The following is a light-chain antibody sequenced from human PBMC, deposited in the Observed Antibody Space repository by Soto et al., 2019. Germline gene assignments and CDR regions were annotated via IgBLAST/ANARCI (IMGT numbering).Light chain of an antibody. CDR2: KAS. CDR3: QHYNSYPWT. V-gene: IGKV1-5*03. Sequence: DIQLTQSPSTLSASVGDRVTITCRASHSITNWLAWYQQKPGKAPNLLIYKASSLESGVPSRFSRSGSGTEFTLTISSPQPDDFATYYCQHYNSYPWTFDKGTKVEIK. J-gene: IGKJ1*01. CDR1: HSITNW.